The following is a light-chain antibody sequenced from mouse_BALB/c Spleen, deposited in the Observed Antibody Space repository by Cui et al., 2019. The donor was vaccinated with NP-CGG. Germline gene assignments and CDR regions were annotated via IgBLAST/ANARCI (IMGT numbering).Light chain of an antibody. Sequence: QLVVTQESPPTTPPVEPATSIFPSTPGAVTTSNYANWVQEKPDHLFTGLIGGTNNRAPGVPARFSGSLIGDKAVLTITGAQTEDEAIYFCALWYSNHWVFGGGTKLTVL. CDR1: PGAVTTSNY. J-gene: IGLJ1*01. CDR3: ALWYSNHWV. CDR2: GTN. V-gene: IGLV1*01.